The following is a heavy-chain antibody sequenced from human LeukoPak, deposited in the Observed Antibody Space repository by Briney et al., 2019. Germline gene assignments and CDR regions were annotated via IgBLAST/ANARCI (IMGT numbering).Heavy chain of an antibody. J-gene: IGHJ4*02. D-gene: IGHD1-26*01. CDR2: VFHSGST. CDR1: DASISSSYSY. CDR3: ARQRGGSWVNDY. V-gene: IGHV4-39*01. Sequence: PSETLSLTCTVSDASISSSYSYWSWIRQPPGKGLEWIGNVFHSGSTHYSPSLKSRVTISVDTSRKQFSLRLSAATAADTAVYYCARQRGGSWVNDYWGQGTLVTVSS.